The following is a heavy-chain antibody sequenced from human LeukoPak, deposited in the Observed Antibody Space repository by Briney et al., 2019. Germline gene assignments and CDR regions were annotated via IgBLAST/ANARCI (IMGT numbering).Heavy chain of an antibody. CDR2: IYSGGST. CDR1: GFSVSTNH. J-gene: IGHJ3*02. D-gene: IGHD7-27*01. CDR3: ARNWGMGAFDI. Sequence: GGSLRLSCAASGFSVSTNHMSWVRQAPGKGLEWVSVIYSGGSTYYADSVKGRFTISRDNSKNTLYLQMSSLRAEDTAVYYCARNWGMGAFDIWGQGTMVTVSS. V-gene: IGHV3-53*01.